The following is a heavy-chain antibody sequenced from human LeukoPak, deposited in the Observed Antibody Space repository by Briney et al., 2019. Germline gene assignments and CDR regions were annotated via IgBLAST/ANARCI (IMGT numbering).Heavy chain of an antibody. J-gene: IGHJ4*02. Sequence: GEALKISCKGSGYSFTSYWVAWVRQMPGKGLEWMGIIYPGDSDTRYSPSFQGQVTISADKSITTAYLQWSSLKASDAAMYYCAISCSSTNCYVSWGQGTLVIVSS. CDR3: AISCSSTNCYVS. V-gene: IGHV5-51*01. CDR1: GYSFTSYW. D-gene: IGHD2-2*01. CDR2: IYPGDSDT.